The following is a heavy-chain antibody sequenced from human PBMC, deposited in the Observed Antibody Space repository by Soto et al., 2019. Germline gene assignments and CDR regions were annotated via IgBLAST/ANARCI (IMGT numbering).Heavy chain of an antibody. CDR1: GFPFSSRA. CDR2: ICGSGTIT. CDR3: AEWARYCSGADCRA. J-gene: IGHJ5*02. D-gene: IGHD2-15*01. V-gene: IGHV3-23*01. Sequence: EVQLLESGGGLVQPGGSLRLSCAASGFPFSSRAMSWVRQAPGKGLEWVAAICGSGTITYYADSVKGRFTISRHTSKNTLYLPMNSLRADDTAVYYCAEWARYCSGADCRAWGQGTLVTVSS.